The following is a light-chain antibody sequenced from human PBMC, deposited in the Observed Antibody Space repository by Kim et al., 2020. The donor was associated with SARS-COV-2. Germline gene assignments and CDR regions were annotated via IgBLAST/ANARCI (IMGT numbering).Light chain of an antibody. J-gene: IGKJ1*01. V-gene: IGKV1-17*01. CDR2: AAS. CDR1: QGIRTD. CDR3: LQHDSYPWT. Sequence: ASVGDRVTITCRASQGIRTDLAWYQQKAGKAPKRLIYAASILQSGVPSRFSGSGLGTEFTLTIDSLQSEDFATYYCLQHDSYPWTFGRGTKVDIK.